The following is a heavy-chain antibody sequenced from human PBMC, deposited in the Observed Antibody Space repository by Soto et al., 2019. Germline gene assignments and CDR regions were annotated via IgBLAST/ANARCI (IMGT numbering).Heavy chain of an antibody. CDR1: GGTFSSYA. J-gene: IGHJ4*02. V-gene: IGHV1-69*13. Sequence: SVKVSCKASGGTFSSYAISWVRQAPGQGLEWMGGIIPIFGTANYAQKFQGRVTITADESTSTAYMELSSLRSEDTAVYYCAREGGYCSGGSCYNFFDYWGQGTMVTVSS. D-gene: IGHD2-15*01. CDR2: IIPIFGTA. CDR3: AREGGYCSGGSCYNFFDY.